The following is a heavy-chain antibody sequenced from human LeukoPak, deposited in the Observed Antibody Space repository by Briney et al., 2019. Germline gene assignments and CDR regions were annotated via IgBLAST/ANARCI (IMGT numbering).Heavy chain of an antibody. J-gene: IGHJ3*02. CDR2: IWYDGSNK. Sequence: GGSLRLSCAASGFTFSSCGMHWVRQAPGKGLEWVAVIWYDGSNKYYADSVKGRFTISRDNSKNTLYLQMNSLRAEDTAVYYCARVMGVVAGVHDAFGIWGQGTMVTVSS. CDR1: GFTFSSCG. CDR3: ARVMGVVAGVHDAFGI. V-gene: IGHV3-33*01. D-gene: IGHD6-19*01.